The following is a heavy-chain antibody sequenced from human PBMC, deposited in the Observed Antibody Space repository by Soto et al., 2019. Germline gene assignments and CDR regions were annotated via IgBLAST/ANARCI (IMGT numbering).Heavy chain of an antibody. J-gene: IGHJ4*02. CDR3: ARSAYYVNIVATVYETSEFEY. V-gene: IGHV4-31*03. CDR2: IYYSGTT. Sequence: SETLSLTCTVSGASIKTGGYYWTWIRQHPVKGLEWIGYIYYSGTTYYTPSLESRVTMSVDLSTNQFSLRLTSVTAADTAVYYCARSAYYVNIVATVYETSEFEYWGQGTLVTVSS. CDR1: GASIKTGGYY. D-gene: IGHD5-12*01.